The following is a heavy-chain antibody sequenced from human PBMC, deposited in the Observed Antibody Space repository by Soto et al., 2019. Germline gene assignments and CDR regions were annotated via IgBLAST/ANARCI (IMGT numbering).Heavy chain of an antibody. J-gene: IGHJ6*02. Sequence: QVQLVESGGGVVQPGRSLRLSCAASGFTFSSYGMHWVRQAPGKGLEWVAVIWYDGSNKYYADSVKGRFTISRDNSKNTLYLQMNSLRAEDTAVYYCARDGGIAAAGEDYYYGMYVWGQGTTVTVSS. V-gene: IGHV3-33*01. CDR2: IWYDGSNK. CDR3: ARDGGIAAAGEDYYYGMYV. CDR1: GFTFSSYG. D-gene: IGHD6-13*01.